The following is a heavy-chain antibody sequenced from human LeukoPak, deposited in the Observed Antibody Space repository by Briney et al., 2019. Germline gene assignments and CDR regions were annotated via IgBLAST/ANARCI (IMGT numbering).Heavy chain of an antibody. V-gene: IGHV4-39*07. CDR2: IFYSGST. J-gene: IGHJ5*02. D-gene: IGHD2-15*01. CDR3: ARARPRYCSGGSCRTNWFDP. Sequence: PSETLSLTCTVSGGSISTSNYYWGWIRQPPGKGLEWIGNIFYSGSTYHSPSLKRRVTISLDTSRNQFSLKLSSVTAADTAVYYCARARPRYCSGGSCRTNWFDPWGQGTLVTVSS. CDR1: GGSISTSNYY.